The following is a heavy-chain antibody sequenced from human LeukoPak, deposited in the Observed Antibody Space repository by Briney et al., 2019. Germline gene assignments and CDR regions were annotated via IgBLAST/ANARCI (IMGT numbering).Heavy chain of an antibody. Sequence: GGSLRLSCAASGFTFSSYAMSWVRQAPGKGLEWVSTITNTGTSTFYPDSVRGRFTISRDNSKNTLYLQMNSLRGDDTALYYCVKRSDDGSGRLYVDFWGPGTLVTVSS. CDR3: VKRSDDGSGRLYVDF. J-gene: IGHJ4*02. CDR1: GFTFSSYA. V-gene: IGHV3-23*05. D-gene: IGHD3-22*01. CDR2: ITNTGTST.